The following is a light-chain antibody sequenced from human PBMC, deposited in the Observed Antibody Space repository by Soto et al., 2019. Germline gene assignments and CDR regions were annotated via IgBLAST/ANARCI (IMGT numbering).Light chain of an antibody. CDR1: QSVSNSY. CDR2: GAS. Sequence: EIVLTQSPGTLSLSPGERATLSCRASQSVSNSYLAWYQQKPGQAPRLLIYGASSRATGIPDRFSGSGSGTDFPRTISRLEPEDFAVYYCQQYGSSPFTCGPGTKVDIK. J-gene: IGKJ3*01. V-gene: IGKV3-20*01. CDR3: QQYGSSPFT.